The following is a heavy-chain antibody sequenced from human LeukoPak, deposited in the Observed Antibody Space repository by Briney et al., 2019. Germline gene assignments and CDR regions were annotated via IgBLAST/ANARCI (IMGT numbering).Heavy chain of an antibody. D-gene: IGHD2-15*01. CDR1: GGSFSGYY. V-gene: IGHV4-34*01. Sequence: PSETLSLTCAVYGGSFSGYYWSWIRQPPGKGLEWIGEINHSGSTNYNPSLKSRVTISVDTSKNQFSLKLSSVTAADTAVYYCAGTYCSGGSCNEGYYFDYGGQGTLVTVSS. CDR3: AGTYCSGGSCNEGYYFDY. J-gene: IGHJ4*02. CDR2: INHSGST.